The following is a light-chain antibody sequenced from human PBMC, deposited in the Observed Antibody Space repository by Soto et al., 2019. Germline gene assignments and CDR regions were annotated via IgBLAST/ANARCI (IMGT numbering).Light chain of an antibody. CDR1: QSISTS. CDR2: GAS. Sequence: DIQMTQSPSSLSASVGDRVTITCRTSQSISTSLNWYQQKAGKAPKLLIYGASTLQSGVPLRFSGSGSGTDFTLTISSLQREDFATYYCQESYSFLWGTCGLGTKVAIK. J-gene: IGKJ1*01. CDR3: QESYSFLWGT. V-gene: IGKV1-39*01.